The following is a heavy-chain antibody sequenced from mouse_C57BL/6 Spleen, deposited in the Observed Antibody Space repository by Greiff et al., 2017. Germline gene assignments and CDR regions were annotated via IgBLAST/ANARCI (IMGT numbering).Heavy chain of an antibody. J-gene: IGHJ1*03. D-gene: IGHD1-1*01. CDR2: IDPETGGT. CDR3: TRHYYYGSSNWYFDV. CDR1: GYTFTDYE. Sequence: QVQLKQSGAELVRPGASVTLSCKASGYTFTDYEMHWVKQTPVHGLEWIGAIDPETGGTAYNQKFKGKAILTADKSSSTAYMELRSLTSEDSAVYYCTRHYYYGSSNWYFDVWGTGTTVTVSS. V-gene: IGHV1-15*01.